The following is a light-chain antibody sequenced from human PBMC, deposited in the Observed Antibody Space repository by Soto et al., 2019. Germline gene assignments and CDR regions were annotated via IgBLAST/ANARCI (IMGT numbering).Light chain of an antibody. V-gene: IGKV3-15*01. Sequence: DIVMPPSPATLSVSPGERAPLSCRARQSVSSNLAWYQQNPGQAPRLLIYGASTRATGIPARFSGSGSGTEFTLTISSLQSEDFAVYYCQQYNNLPRRFGQGTKVEIK. J-gene: IGKJ1*01. CDR1: QSVSSN. CDR3: QQYNNLPRR. CDR2: GAS.